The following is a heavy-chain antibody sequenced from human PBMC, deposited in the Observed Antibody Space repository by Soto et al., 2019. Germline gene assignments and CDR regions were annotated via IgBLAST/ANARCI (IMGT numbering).Heavy chain of an antibody. CDR2: IYHTGST. D-gene: IGHD1-1*01. V-gene: IGHV4-31*03. Sequence: SETLSLTCSVSGGSISTVGHYWTWIRQPPGKGLEWIGSIYHTGSTYYSKSLRSRLTMSVDTSKSQFSLRLSSVTAADTAVYYCARATGSLRSRNCDYWGQGSLVTVSS. J-gene: IGHJ4*02. CDR3: ARATGSLRSRNCDY. CDR1: GGSISTVGHY.